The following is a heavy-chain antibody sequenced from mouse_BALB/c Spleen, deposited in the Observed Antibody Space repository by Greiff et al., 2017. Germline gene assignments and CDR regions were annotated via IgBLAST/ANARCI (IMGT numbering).Heavy chain of an antibody. Sequence: EVKLVESGGGLVKPGGSLKLSCAASGFTFSSYAMSWVRQSPEKRLEWVAEISSGGSYTYYPDTVTGRFTISRDNAKNTLYLEMSSLRSEDTAMYYCAREDYGSSYVAWFAYWGQGTLVTVSA. CDR3: AREDYGSSYVAWFAY. V-gene: IGHV5-9-4*01. J-gene: IGHJ3*01. D-gene: IGHD1-1*01. CDR2: ISSGGSYT. CDR1: GFTFSSYA.